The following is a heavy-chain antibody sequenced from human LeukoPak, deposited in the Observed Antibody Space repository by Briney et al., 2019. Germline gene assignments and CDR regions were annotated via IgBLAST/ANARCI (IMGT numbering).Heavy chain of an antibody. J-gene: IGHJ4*02. D-gene: IGHD6-13*01. Sequence: SETLSLTCTVSGGAISGYYWSWIRQPPGKGLEWIGYIFYSGTTNYNPSLKSRVTISVDTSKKRFSLKLSSVTAADTAVYYCARHTDIAPLSSLKYWGQGTLVTVSS. CDR1: GGAISGYY. CDR2: IFYSGTT. CDR3: ARHTDIAPLSSLKY. V-gene: IGHV4-59*08.